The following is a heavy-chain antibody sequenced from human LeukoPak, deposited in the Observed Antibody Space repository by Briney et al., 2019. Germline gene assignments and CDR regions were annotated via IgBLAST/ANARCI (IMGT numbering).Heavy chain of an antibody. CDR2: ISDDGRNK. J-gene: IGHJ4*02. V-gene: IGHV3-30*18. CDR1: GFTFNNYG. Sequence: GGSLRLSCAASGFTFNNYGMHYVRQAPGKGLQWVAVISDDGRNKNYADSVKGRFTISRDSSNNTLYLQMNSLRAEDTGVYFCAKDRETTASGTFDFRGQGTLVTVSS. CDR3: AKDRETTASGTFDF. D-gene: IGHD6-13*01.